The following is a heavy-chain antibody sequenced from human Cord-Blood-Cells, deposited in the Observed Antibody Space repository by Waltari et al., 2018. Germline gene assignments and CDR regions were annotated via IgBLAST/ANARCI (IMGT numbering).Heavy chain of an antibody. CDR1: GFPFSSYW. J-gene: IGHJ4*02. D-gene: IGHD3-10*01. CDR2: IKQDGSEK. CDR3: ARDTWFGELFDY. Sequence: EVQLVESGGGLVQPGGSLRLSCAASGFPFSSYWMSWVRQAPGKGLEWVANIKQDGSEKYYVDSMRGRFTISRDNAKNSLYLQMNSLRAEDTAVYYCARDTWFGELFDYWGQGTLVTVSS. V-gene: IGHV3-7*01.